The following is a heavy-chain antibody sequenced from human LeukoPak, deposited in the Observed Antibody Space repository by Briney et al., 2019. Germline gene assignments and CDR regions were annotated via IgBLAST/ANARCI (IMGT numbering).Heavy chain of an antibody. J-gene: IGHJ4*02. Sequence: GASVKVSCKASGGTFSSYAISWVRQAPGQGLEWMGGIIPIFGTANYAQKFQGRVTITADKSTSTAYMELSSLRSEDTAGYYCARGGYYYFFDYWGQGTLVTVSS. CDR2: IIPIFGTA. D-gene: IGHD3-22*01. CDR1: GGTFSSYA. V-gene: IGHV1-69*06. CDR3: ARGGYYYFFDY.